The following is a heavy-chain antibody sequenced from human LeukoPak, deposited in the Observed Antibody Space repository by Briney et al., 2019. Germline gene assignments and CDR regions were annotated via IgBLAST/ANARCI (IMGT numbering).Heavy chain of an antibody. J-gene: IGHJ4*02. Sequence: GGSLRLSCAASGFTFSSYGIHWVRQAPGKGLEWVAVISNDGSKKYYADSVKGRFTISRDNARNSVYLQMNSLRAEDTAVYYCAREGDGYNSPIDYWGQGTPVTVSS. CDR2: ISNDGSKK. D-gene: IGHD5-24*01. CDR1: GFTFSSYG. V-gene: IGHV3-30*03. CDR3: AREGDGYNSPIDY.